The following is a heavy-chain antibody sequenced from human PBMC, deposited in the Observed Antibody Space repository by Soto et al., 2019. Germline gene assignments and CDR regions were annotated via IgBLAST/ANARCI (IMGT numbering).Heavy chain of an antibody. CDR2: IYYSGST. CDR3: ARHSWKYQLRFPNWFDP. Sequence: QLQLQESGPGLVKPSETLSLTCTVSGGSISSSSYYWGWIRQPPGKGLEWIGSIYYSGSTYYNPSLKSRVTISVDTSKNQFSLKLSSVTAADTAVYYCARHSWKYQLRFPNWFDPWGQGTLVTVSS. CDR1: GGSISSSSYY. J-gene: IGHJ5*02. V-gene: IGHV4-39*01. D-gene: IGHD2-2*01.